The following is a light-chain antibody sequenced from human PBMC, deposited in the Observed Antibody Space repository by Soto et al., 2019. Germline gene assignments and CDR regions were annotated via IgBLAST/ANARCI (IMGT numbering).Light chain of an antibody. CDR1: QSIANNY. Sequence: EVALTQSPGTLSLSPGARATLSCRASQSIANNYLTWYQQKPGQAPRLLIYGASSRATGIPDRFSGSGSGTDFTLTISRLEPEDFAVYYCQQYGGSPITFGQGTRLEIK. CDR3: QQYGGSPIT. V-gene: IGKV3-20*01. J-gene: IGKJ5*01. CDR2: GAS.